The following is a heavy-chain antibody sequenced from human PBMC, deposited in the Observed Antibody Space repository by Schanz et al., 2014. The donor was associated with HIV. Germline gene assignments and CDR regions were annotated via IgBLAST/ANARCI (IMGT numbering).Heavy chain of an antibody. J-gene: IGHJ3*02. CDR2: ISYDGSTK. V-gene: IGHV3-30-3*01. D-gene: IGHD4-17*01. CDR1: GFTFDDYA. CDR3: AKAEDYGDYVVAFEI. Sequence: VQLVESGGGLVQPGRSLRLSCAASGFTFDDYAMHWVRQAPGKGLEWVAGISYDGSTKYYADSVKGRFTVSRDNSKNTLYLKMNSLRAEDTAVYYCAKAEDYGDYVVAFEIWGQGTMVTVSS.